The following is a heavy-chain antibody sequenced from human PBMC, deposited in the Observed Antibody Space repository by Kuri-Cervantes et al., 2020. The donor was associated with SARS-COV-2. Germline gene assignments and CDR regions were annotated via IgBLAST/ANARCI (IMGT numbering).Heavy chain of an antibody. CDR2: INPNSGGT. D-gene: IGHD4-11*01. CDR3: ASNSNYWYYDMDV. CDR1: GYTFTGYY. J-gene: IGHJ6*02. Sequence: ASVKVSCKASGYTFTGYYMHWVRQAPGQGLEWMGWINPNSGGTNYAQKFQGRVTMTRDTSISTAYMELSGLRSDDTAVYYCASNSNYWYYDMDVWGQGTTVTVSS. V-gene: IGHV1-2*02.